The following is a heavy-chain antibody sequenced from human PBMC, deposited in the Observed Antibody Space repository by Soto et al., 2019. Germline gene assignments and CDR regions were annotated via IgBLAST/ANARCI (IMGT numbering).Heavy chain of an antibody. CDR2: IYHSGST. CDR3: ARALYCSGGSCSPLRGMDV. D-gene: IGHD2-15*01. Sequence: RSLTCAVSGYSISSGYYWGWIRQPPGKGLEWIGTIYHSGSTYYNPSLKSRVTISVDTSKNQFSLKVNSVTAADTAVYYCARALYCSGGSCSPLRGMDVWGLGTTVTVSS. V-gene: IGHV4-38-2*01. CDR1: GYSISSGYY. J-gene: IGHJ6*02.